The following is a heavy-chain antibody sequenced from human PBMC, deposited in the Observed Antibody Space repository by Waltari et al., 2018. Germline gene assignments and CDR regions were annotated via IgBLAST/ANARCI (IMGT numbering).Heavy chain of an antibody. CDR1: GGSISSYY. CDR3: ARDGNWNHPFDY. J-gene: IGHJ4*02. V-gene: IGHV4-4*07. Sequence: QVQLQESGPGLVKPSETLSLTCTVSGGSISSYYWSWIRQPAGKGLEWIGRMYTMGTTNYTPALKSRVTMSVDTSKNHFSLKLSSVTAADPAVYYCARDGNWNHPFDYWGQGTLVTVSS. D-gene: IGHD1-1*01. CDR2: MYTMGTT.